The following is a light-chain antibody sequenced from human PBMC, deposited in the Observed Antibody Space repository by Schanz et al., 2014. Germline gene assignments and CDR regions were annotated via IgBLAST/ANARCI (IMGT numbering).Light chain of an antibody. CDR1: SSDVGDYNF. V-gene: IGLV2-8*01. CDR3: NSYAGSNNLWV. J-gene: IGLJ3*02. Sequence: QSVLTQPPSASGSPGQSVTISCTGTSSDVGDYNFVSWYQQHPGKAPKLIIYEVTRRPSGVPDRFSGSKSGNTASLTVSGLQAEDEADYYCNSYAGSNNLWVFGGGTKLTVL. CDR2: EVT.